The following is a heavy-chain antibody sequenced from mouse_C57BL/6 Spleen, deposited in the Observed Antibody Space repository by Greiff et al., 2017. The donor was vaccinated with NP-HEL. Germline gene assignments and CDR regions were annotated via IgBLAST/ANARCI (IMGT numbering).Heavy chain of an antibody. CDR2: IYPGDGDT. D-gene: IGHD2-2*01. J-gene: IGHJ3*01. CDR1: GYAFSSSW. CDR3: AREGYDGAFAY. Sequence: QVQLQQSGPELVKPGASVKISCKASGYAFSSSWMNWVKQRPGKGLEWIGRIYPGDGDTNYNGKFKGKATLTADKSSSTAYMQLSSLTSEESAVYFCAREGYDGAFAYWGQGTLVTVSA. V-gene: IGHV1-82*01.